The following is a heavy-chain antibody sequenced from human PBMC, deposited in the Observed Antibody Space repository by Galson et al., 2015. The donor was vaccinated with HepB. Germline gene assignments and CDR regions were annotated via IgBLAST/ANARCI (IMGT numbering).Heavy chain of an antibody. CDR2: ISSSSSTI. CDR1: GFTFSSYS. CDR3: ARDRPDPSSKYDFWSGYQAYYFDY. V-gene: IGHV3-48*02. D-gene: IGHD3-3*01. Sequence: SLRLSCAASGFTFSSYSMNWVRQAPGKGLEWVSYISSSSSTIYYADSVKGRFTISRDNAKNSLYLQMSSLRDEDTAVYYCARDRPDPSSKYDFWSGYQAYYFDYWGQGTLVTVSS. J-gene: IGHJ4*02.